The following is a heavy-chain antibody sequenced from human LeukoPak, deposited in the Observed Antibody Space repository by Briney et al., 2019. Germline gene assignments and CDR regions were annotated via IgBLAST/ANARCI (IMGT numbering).Heavy chain of an antibody. J-gene: IGHJ6*02. CDR3: VGGYFGDYYYGMDV. CDR1: GGTFSSYA. CDR2: IIPIFGTA. V-gene: IGHV1-69*13. D-gene: IGHD1-26*01. Sequence: ASVKVSCKASGGTFSSYAISWVRQAPGQGLEWMGGIIPIFGTANYAQKFQGRVTITADESTSTAYMELSSLRSEDTAVYYCVGGYFGDYYYGMDVWGQGTTVTVSS.